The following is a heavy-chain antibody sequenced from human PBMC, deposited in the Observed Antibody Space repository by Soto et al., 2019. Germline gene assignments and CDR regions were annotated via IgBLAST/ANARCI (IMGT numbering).Heavy chain of an antibody. D-gene: IGHD2-15*01. CDR2: IYYSGST. CDR3: ARRYCSGGSCYFLPYGYFDL. J-gene: IGHJ2*01. CDR1: GGSISSYY. V-gene: IGHV4-59*08. Sequence: QVQLQESGPGLVKPSETLSLTCTVSGGSISSYYWSWIRQPPGKGLEWIGYIYYSGSTNYNPSLRIRVTISVDTSRNQFSLKLSSVTAADTAVYYCARRYCSGGSCYFLPYGYFDLWGRGTLVTVSS.